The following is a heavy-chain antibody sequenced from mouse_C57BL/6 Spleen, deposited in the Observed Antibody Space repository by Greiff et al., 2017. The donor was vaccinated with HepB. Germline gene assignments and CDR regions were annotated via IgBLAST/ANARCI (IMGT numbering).Heavy chain of an antibody. D-gene: IGHD2-4*01. J-gene: IGHJ4*01. CDR1: GYTFTSYW. V-gene: IGHV1-55*01. CDR2: IYPGSGST. Sequence: VQLQQPGAELVKPGASVKMSCKASGYTFTSYWITWVKQRPGQGLEWIGDIYPGSGSTNYNEKFKSKAKLTVDTSSSTAYMQLSSLTSEDSAVYNCAREARLRREGNAMDYWGQGTSVTVSS. CDR3: AREARLRREGNAMDY.